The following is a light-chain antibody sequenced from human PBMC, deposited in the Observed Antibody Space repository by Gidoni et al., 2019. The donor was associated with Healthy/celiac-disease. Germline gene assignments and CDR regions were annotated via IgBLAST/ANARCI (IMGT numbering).Light chain of an antibody. CDR3: QQSYSNRWT. CDR2: AAS. J-gene: IGKJ1*01. Sequence: DIQMTSSPSSLSASVGDRVTITCRASQSMNSYLNWYQQKPGKAPKLLIYAASSLQSGVPSRFSGSGSGTDFTLTISSLQPEDFATYYCQQSYSNRWTFGQGTKVEIK. V-gene: IGKV1-39*01. CDR1: QSMNSY.